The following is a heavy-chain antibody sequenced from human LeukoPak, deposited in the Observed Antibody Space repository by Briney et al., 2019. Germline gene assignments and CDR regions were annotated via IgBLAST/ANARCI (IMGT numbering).Heavy chain of an antibody. CDR2: ISAYNGNT. Sequence: ASVKVSCKASGYTFTSYGISWVRQAPGQGLEWMGWISAYNGNTNYAQKLQGGVTMTTDTSTSTAYMELRSLRSDDTAVYYCARVRIVGATPLNYYYYGMDVWGQGTTVTVSS. J-gene: IGHJ6*02. CDR3: ARVRIVGATPLNYYYYGMDV. V-gene: IGHV1-18*01. CDR1: GYTFTSYG. D-gene: IGHD1-26*01.